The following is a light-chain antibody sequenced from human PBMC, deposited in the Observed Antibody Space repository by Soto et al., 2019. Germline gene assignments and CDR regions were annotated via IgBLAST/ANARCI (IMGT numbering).Light chain of an antibody. CDR1: QSLSGW. CDR3: QQYASYPWT. Sequence: DIQLTQLPSPLSASIGDRVTITCRASQSLSGWLAWYQQTPGKAPKLLISDAFRLESGVPSRFRGSGSGTEFSLTISNLQPGDSATFYCQQYASYPWTFGRGTKV. J-gene: IGKJ1*01. V-gene: IGKV1-5*01. CDR2: DAF.